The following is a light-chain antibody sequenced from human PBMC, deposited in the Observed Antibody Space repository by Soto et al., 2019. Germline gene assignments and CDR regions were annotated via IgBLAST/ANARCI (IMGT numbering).Light chain of an antibody. CDR2: EVT. V-gene: IGLV2-14*01. CDR3: SSYTNINTRACV. J-gene: IGLJ1*01. CDR1: SGDIGSYNR. Sequence: QSALTQPASVSGSPGQSINISCNGTSGDIGSYNRVSWYQQHPGKAPKLIIYEVTDRPSGVSNRFSGSKSGNTASLTISGLQAEDEAEYYCSSYTNINTRACVFGTGTKLTVL.